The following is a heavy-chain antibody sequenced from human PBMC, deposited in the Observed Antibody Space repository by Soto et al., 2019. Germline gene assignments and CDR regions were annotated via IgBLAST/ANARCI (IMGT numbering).Heavy chain of an antibody. D-gene: IGHD1-26*01. CDR1: GFTFGDYA. J-gene: IGHJ4*02. V-gene: IGHV3-49*03. Sequence: GGSLRLSCTASGFTFGDYAMSWFRQAPGKGLEWVGFIRSKAYGGTTEYAASVKGRFTISRDDSKSIAYLQMNSLKTEDTAVYYCTRDPIVGAKGVYDYWGQGTLVTVAS. CDR3: TRDPIVGAKGVYDY. CDR2: IRSKAYGGTT.